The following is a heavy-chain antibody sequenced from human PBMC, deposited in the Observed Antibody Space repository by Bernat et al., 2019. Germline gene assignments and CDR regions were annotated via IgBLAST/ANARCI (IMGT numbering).Heavy chain of an antibody. CDR3: ARPWNYYDSSGFQKGYDAFDI. CDR1: GGSISSSSYY. CDR2: IYYSGST. Sequence: QLQLQESGPGLVKPSETLSLTCTVSGGSISSSSYYWGWIRQPPGKGLEWIGSIYYSGSTYYNPSLKSRVTISVDTSKTQFSRKLSSVTAADTAVYYCARPWNYYDSSGFQKGYDAFDIWGQGTMVTVSS. D-gene: IGHD3-22*01. J-gene: IGHJ3*02. V-gene: IGHV4-39*01.